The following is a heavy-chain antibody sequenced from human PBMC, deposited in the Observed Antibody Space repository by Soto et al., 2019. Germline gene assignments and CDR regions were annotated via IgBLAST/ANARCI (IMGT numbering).Heavy chain of an antibody. D-gene: IGHD1-26*01. CDR2: IIPIFGTA. CDR3: ARRPGAPYDSFDP. J-gene: IGHJ5*02. Sequence: SVKVSCKASGGTFSSYAISWVRQAPGQGLEWMGGIIPIFGTANYAQKFQGRVTITADESTSTAYMELSSLRSEDTAVYYCARRPGAPYDSFDPWGQGTLVTVSS. CDR1: GGTFSSYA. V-gene: IGHV1-69*13.